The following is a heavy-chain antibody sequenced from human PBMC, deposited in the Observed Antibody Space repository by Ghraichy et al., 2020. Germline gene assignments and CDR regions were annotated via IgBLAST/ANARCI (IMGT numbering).Heavy chain of an antibody. CDR3: AKDLPPITIFGVVPQHDYSCGMDV. CDR2: ISGDGGST. D-gene: IGHD3-3*01. CDR1: GFTFDDYA. V-gene: IGHV3-43*02. J-gene: IGHJ6*02. Sequence: GGSLRLSCAASGFTFDDYAMHWVRQAPGKGLEWVSLISGDGGSTYYADSVKGRFTISRDNSKNSLYLQMNSLRTEDTALYYCAKDLPPITIFGVVPQHDYSCGMDVWGQGTTVTVSS.